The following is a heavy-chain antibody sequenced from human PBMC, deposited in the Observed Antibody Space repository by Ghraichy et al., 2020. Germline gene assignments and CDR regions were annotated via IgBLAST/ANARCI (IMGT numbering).Heavy chain of an antibody. CDR2: IWYDGSNK. CDR3: ARGLAVPTVRFLFDY. V-gene: IGHV3-33*01. Sequence: GGSLRLSCAASGFTFSSYGMHWVRQAPGKGLEWVAVIWYDGSNKYYADSVKGRFTISRDNSKNTLYLQMNSLRAEDTAVYYCARGLAVPTVRFLFDYWGQGTLVTVSS. J-gene: IGHJ4*02. D-gene: IGHD3-3*01. CDR1: GFTFSSYG.